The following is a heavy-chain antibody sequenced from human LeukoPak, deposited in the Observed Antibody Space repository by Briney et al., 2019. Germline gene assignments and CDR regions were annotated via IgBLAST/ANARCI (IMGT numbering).Heavy chain of an antibody. Sequence: GGSLRLSCAASGFTFDDYAMHWVRQAPGKGLEWVSLISGDGGRTYYADSVKGRFTISRDNSKNSLYLQMNSLRTEDTALYYCAKDGGGDGYNSLDYWGQGTLVTVSS. CDR3: AKDGGGDGYNSLDY. J-gene: IGHJ4*02. D-gene: IGHD5-24*01. V-gene: IGHV3-43*02. CDR1: GFTFDDYA. CDR2: ISGDGGRT.